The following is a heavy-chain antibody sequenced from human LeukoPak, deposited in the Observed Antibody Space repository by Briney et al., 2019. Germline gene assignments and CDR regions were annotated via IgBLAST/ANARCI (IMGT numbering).Heavy chain of an antibody. J-gene: IGHJ6*02. CDR1: GFTVSSNY. CDR2: ISSSSSTI. CDR3: ARDYYDSSGYYYYYYYYGMDV. Sequence: GGSLRLSCAVSGFTVSSNYMSWVRQAPGKGLEWVSYISSSSSTIYYADSVKGRFTISRDNAKNSLYLQMNSLRDEDTAVYYCARDYYDSSGYYYYYYYYGMDVWGQGTTVTVSS. V-gene: IGHV3-48*02. D-gene: IGHD3-22*01.